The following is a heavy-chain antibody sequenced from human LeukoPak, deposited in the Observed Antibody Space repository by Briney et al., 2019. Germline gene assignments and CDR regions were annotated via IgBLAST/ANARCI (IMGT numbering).Heavy chain of an antibody. V-gene: IGHV3-53*01. Sequence: GGSLRLSCAASGITVSGNYMSWVRQAPGKGLEWVSIIYSGGSTYYADSVKGRFTISRDNAKNSLSLQMNSLRAEDTAVYYCVRGRTSGSSWPFDYWGQGTLVTVSS. CDR1: GITVSGNY. D-gene: IGHD6-13*01. J-gene: IGHJ4*02. CDR2: IYSGGST. CDR3: VRGRTSGSSWPFDY.